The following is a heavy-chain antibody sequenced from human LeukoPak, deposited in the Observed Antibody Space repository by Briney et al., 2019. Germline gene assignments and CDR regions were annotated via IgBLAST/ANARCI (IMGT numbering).Heavy chain of an antibody. CDR1: GFTFSSYW. CDR2: INSDGSIA. D-gene: IGHD3-16*02. CDR3: ARGDSDYVRGSYRYGGYFDY. Sequence: PGGSLRLSCAASGFTFSSYWMHWVRQAPGMGLVWVSRINSDGSIASYADSVKGRFTIPRDNSKNTLYLQMNSLRAEDTAVYYCARGDSDYVRGSYRYGGYFDYWGQGTLVTVSS. J-gene: IGHJ4*02. V-gene: IGHV3-74*01.